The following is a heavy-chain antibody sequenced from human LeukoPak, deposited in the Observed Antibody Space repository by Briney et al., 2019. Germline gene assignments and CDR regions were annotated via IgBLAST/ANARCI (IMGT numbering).Heavy chain of an antibody. J-gene: IGHJ5*02. V-gene: IGHV3-7*01. CDR1: GFTFTTYW. CDR3: ARGRVRGFDP. Sequence: GGSLRLSCAASGFTFTTYWMSWVRQTPGKGLEWVADIKQDGSEKYYVDSVKGRFTISRDNAKNSLYLQMTSLRAEDTAVYYCARGRVRGFDPWGQGTLVTVSS. CDR2: IKQDGSEK.